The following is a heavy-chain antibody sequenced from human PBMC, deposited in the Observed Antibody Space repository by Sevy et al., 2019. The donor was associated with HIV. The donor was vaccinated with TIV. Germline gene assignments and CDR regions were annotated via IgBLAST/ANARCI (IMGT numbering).Heavy chain of an antibody. CDR3: ARANYGDWF. Sequence: GGSLRLSCAASGFAFSSFWMSWVRQAPGKGLEWVANIKTDGSQKYYVDSVKGRFTISRDNAENSLYLQLNSLRAEDTAVYYCARANYGDWFWGQGMLVTVSS. J-gene: IGHJ4*02. CDR1: GFAFSSFW. D-gene: IGHD4-17*01. V-gene: IGHV3-7*04. CDR2: IKTDGSQK.